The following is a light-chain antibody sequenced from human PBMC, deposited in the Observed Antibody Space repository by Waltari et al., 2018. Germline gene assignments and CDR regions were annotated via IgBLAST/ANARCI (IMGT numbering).Light chain of an antibody. CDR1: QSIGFY. Sequence: DIQMTQTPSTLSASLGDRVIITCRASQSIGFYLAWYQQKPGTAPKLLIYKTSVLQSGVPSRFSGSGSGTEFTLTISSLQPDDFATYYCHQYKNYLGTFGQGTKVEV. J-gene: IGKJ1*01. CDR3: HQYKNYLGT. CDR2: KTS. V-gene: IGKV1-5*03.